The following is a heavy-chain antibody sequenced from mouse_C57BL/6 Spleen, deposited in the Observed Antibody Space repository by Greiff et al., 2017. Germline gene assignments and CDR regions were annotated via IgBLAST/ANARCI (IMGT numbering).Heavy chain of an antibody. D-gene: IGHD2-1*01. CDR3: ARYGNWYFDV. CDR1: GYTFTSYG. Sequence: VQLQQSGAELARPGASVKLSCKASGYTFTSYGISWVKQRTGQGLEWIGEIDPRSGNTYYNEKFKGKATLTADKSSSTAYMELRSLTSEASSVYFCARYGNWYFDVWGTGTTVTVSS. CDR2: IDPRSGNT. V-gene: IGHV1-81*01. J-gene: IGHJ1*03.